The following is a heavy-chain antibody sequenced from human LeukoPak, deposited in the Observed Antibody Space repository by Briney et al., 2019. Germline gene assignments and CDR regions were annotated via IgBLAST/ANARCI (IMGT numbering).Heavy chain of an antibody. D-gene: IGHD6-19*01. J-gene: IGHJ4*02. CDR3: ARVRYNIAVAGIDY. CDR2: INTDTGNP. CDR1: GYTFTTYG. V-gene: IGHV7-4-1*02. Sequence: ASVKVSCKASGYTFTTYGVNWVRQAPGQGLEWMGWINTDTGNPTYAQGFTGRFVFSLDTSVSTAYLQISSLKAEDTAVYYCARVRYNIAVAGIDYWGQGTLVTVSS.